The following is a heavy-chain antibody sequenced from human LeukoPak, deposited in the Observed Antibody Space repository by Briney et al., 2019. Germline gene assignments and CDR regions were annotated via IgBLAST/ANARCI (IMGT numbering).Heavy chain of an antibody. CDR1: GGTFSSYA. CDR3: ARALGVANNDPFDV. D-gene: IGHD5-12*01. Sequence: SVKVSCKASGGTFSSYAISWVRQAPGQGLEWMGGIIPIFGTANYAQKFQGRVTITADKSTSTAYMELSSLRADDTAVYYCARALGVANNDPFDVWGQGTKVIVTP. V-gene: IGHV1-69*06. CDR2: IIPIFGTA. J-gene: IGHJ3*01.